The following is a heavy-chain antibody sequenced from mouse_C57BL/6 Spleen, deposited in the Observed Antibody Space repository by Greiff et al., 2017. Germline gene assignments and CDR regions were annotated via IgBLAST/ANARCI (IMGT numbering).Heavy chain of an antibody. V-gene: IGHV5-16*01. CDR3: ARDSYSNYFDY. J-gene: IGHJ2*01. Sequence: EVKLVESEGGLVQPGSSMKLSCTASGFTFSDYYMAWVRQVPEKGLEWVANINYDGSSTYYLDSLKSRFIISRDNAKNILYLQMSSLKSEDTATYYCARDSYSNYFDYWGQGTTLTVSS. CDR1: GFTFSDYY. D-gene: IGHD2-5*01. CDR2: INYDGSST.